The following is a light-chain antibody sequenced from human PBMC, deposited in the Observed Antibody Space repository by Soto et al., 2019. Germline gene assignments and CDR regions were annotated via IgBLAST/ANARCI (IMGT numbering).Light chain of an antibody. CDR2: EVT. J-gene: IGLJ1*01. Sequence: QSALAQPASVSGSPGQTISISCTGTSSDVGGYNAVSWYQHHPGKAPKLIIYEVTHRPAGVSGRFSASKSGNTASLTITGLQAEDEADYYCSSYTAYTTDVFGTGTKLTVL. CDR3: SSYTAYTTDV. CDR1: SSDVGGYNA. V-gene: IGLV2-14*01.